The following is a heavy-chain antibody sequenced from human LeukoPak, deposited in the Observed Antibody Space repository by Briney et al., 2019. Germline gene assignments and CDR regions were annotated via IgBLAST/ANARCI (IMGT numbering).Heavy chain of an antibody. V-gene: IGHV3-23*01. CDR2: ISGSGGST. CDR3: APSGSGHY. CDR1: DLTFGTYA. J-gene: IGHJ4*02. D-gene: IGHD6-19*01. Sequence: GGSLNLSCQPSDLTFGTYALSWVRQPPGKGLEWASAISGSGGSTYYADSVKGRFTISRDNSKNTLYLQMNSLRAEDTAVYYCAPSGSGHYWGQGTLVTVSS.